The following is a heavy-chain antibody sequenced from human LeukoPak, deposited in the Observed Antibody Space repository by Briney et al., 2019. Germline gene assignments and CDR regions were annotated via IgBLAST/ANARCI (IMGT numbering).Heavy chain of an antibody. CDR3: AKGKVNHLGGLDY. CDR1: GFTFSSHA. Sequence: QPGGSLSLSCAASGFTFSSHAMNWVRPAPGKGLEWVSSIGGIGASTYYADSVKGRFVISRDNSIKKIYLQMDSLRGDDTAIYYCAKGKVNHLGGLDYWGQGTLVPVSS. V-gene: IGHV3-23*01. CDR2: IGGIGAST. J-gene: IGHJ4*02. D-gene: IGHD1-14*01.